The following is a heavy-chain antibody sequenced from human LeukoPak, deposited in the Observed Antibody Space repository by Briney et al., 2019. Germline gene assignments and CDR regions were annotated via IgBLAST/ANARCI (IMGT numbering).Heavy chain of an antibody. D-gene: IGHD3-10*01. CDR1: GFTFSSYW. CDR2: IKEDGSEK. CDR3: ARSIMGGGAFDY. Sequence: PGGSLRVACAASGFTFSSYWLNRVRQTPGKGLEWVANIKEDGSEKYHVDSVKGRFTISKDNAKSSLYLQMNSLRAEDTALYYCARSIMGGGAFDYWGQGSQVTVSS. J-gene: IGHJ4*02. V-gene: IGHV3-7*03.